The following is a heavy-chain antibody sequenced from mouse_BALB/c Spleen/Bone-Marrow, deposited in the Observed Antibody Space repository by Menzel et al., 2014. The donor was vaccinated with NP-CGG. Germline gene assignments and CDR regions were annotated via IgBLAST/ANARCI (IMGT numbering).Heavy chain of an antibody. CDR3: ARGWLPYAMDY. J-gene: IGHJ4*01. V-gene: IGHV1-14*01. CDR2: INPYNDGT. Sequence: VQLQQPGPELVKPGASVKMSCKASGYTFTSYIMHWVKQKPGQGLEWIGYINPYNDGTKYNEKFKGKATLTSDKSSSTAYMELSSLTSEGSAVYYCARGWLPYAMDYWGQGTSVTVSS. D-gene: IGHD2-3*01. CDR1: GYTFTSYI.